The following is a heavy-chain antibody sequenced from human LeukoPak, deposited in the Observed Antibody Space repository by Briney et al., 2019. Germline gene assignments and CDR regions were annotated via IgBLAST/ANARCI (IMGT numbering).Heavy chain of an antibody. CDR2: INPSGGST. D-gene: IGHD3-3*01. V-gene: IGHV1-46*01. CDR1: GYTFTSYY. Sequence: ASVKVSCKASGYTFTSYYMHWVRQAPGQGLEWMGIINPSGGSTSYAQKFQGRVTMTRDTSTSTVYMELSSLRSEDTAVYYCAREKAAGTNDFWSGYYGKPLSYWAQGTLVTVSS. J-gene: IGHJ4*02. CDR3: AREKAAGTNDFWSGYYGKPLSY.